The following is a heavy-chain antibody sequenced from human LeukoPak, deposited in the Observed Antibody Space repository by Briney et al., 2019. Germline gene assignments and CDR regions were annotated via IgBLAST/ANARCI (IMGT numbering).Heavy chain of an antibody. CDR3: ARDRGSGSIDY. V-gene: IGHV3-7*03. CDR2: IKQDGSEK. Sequence: GGSLRLSCAASGFTFSSYWMSWVRQAPGKGLEWVANIKQDGSEKYYVDSVKGRFTISRDNAKNSLYLQMNSLRAEDTAVYYRARDRGSGSIDYWGQGTLVTVSS. D-gene: IGHD3-10*01. J-gene: IGHJ4*02. CDR1: GFTFSSYW.